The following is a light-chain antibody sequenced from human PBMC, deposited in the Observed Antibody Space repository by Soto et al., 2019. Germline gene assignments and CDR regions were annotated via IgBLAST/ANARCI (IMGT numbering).Light chain of an antibody. CDR3: CPFTRSSTLV. CDR1: SSDVGGYNY. Sequence: QSALTQPASVSGSPGQSITLSCTGTSSDVGGYNYVSWYQQHPGKAPKLMIYEVNNRPSGVSNRYFGSKSGNAASLTLSGIQAEGEAAYYCCPFTRSSTLVFGGGTKLTVL. V-gene: IGLV2-14*01. CDR2: EVN. J-gene: IGLJ2*01.